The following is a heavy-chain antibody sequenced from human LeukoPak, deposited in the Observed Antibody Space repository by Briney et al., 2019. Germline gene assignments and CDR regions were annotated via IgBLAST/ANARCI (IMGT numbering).Heavy chain of an antibody. D-gene: IGHD2-15*01. Sequence: PGGSLRLSCAASGFTFSSYGMHWVRQAPGKGLEWVAVIWYDGSNKYYTDSVKGRFTISRDNIKNTLYLRMNSLRAEDTAVYYCARGQYSPDYWGQGTLVTVSS. CDR1: GFTFSSYG. V-gene: IGHV3-33*01. CDR3: ARGQYSPDY. CDR2: IWYDGSNK. J-gene: IGHJ4*02.